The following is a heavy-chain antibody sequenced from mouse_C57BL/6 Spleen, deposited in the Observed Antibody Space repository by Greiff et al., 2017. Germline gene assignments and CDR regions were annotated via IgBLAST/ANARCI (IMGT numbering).Heavy chain of an antibody. D-gene: IGHD1-1*01. Sequence: QVQLQQPGAELVRPGSSVKLSCKASGYTFTSYWMHWVKQRPIQGLEWIGNIDPSDSETHYNQKFKDKATLTVDKSSSTAYMQLSSLTSEDSAVYDCAKVYYGSIHYFDYWGQGTTLTVSS. CDR2: IDPSDSET. CDR3: AKVYYGSIHYFDY. CDR1: GYTFTSYW. V-gene: IGHV1-52*01. J-gene: IGHJ2*01.